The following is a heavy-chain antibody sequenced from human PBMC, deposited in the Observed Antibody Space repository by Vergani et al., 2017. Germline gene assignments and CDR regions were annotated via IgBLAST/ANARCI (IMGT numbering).Heavy chain of an antibody. CDR2: INPSGGST. D-gene: IGHD5-24*01. CDR3: AKDGEMRTPFHY. CDR1: GYTFTNYY. V-gene: IGHV1-46*01. Sequence: QVLLVQSGAEVKKPGASVRVSCKTSGYTFTNYYIHWVRQAPGQGLEWMGIINPSGGSTTYAQQFQGRLTMTRDTSTSTVYMDLSNLRSEDTAVYYCAKDGEMRTPFHYWGQGTLVTVSS. J-gene: IGHJ4*02.